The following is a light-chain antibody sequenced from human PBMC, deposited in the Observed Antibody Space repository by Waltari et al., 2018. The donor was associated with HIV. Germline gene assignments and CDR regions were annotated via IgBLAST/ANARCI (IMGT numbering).Light chain of an antibody. CDR3: QQYGGSPIFT. V-gene: IGKV3-20*01. J-gene: IGKJ3*01. CDR1: ESVSRTY. CDR2: GGS. Sequence: ILSCRASESVSRTYLAWYQQKPGQAPRLLISGGSNRATGIPDRFRGSGSGTDFTLTISRLEPEDFAVYYCQQYGGSPIFTFGPGTKVEIK.